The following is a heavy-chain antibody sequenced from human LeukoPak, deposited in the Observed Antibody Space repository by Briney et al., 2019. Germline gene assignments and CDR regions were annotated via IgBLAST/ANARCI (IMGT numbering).Heavy chain of an antibody. J-gene: IGHJ6*03. Sequence: SGGSLRLSCAASGFTFSSYAMSWVRQAPGKGLEWVSDIKGSGGSTYYVDSGKGRFTISRDNSKNTLYLQMNRLRTEDTAVYYCVKNPTSHGYCSSTSCLADYYYMDVWGTVTTVTVSS. V-gene: IGHV3-23*01. D-gene: IGHD2-2*01. CDR3: VKNPTSHGYCSSTSCLADYYYMDV. CDR1: GFTFSSYA. CDR2: IKGSGGST.